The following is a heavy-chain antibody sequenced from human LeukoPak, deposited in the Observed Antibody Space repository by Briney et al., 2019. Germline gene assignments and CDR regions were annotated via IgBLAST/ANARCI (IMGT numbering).Heavy chain of an antibody. CDR2: INPSGGST. J-gene: IGHJ2*01. CDR1: GYTFTSYY. D-gene: IGHD1-1*01. CDR3: ARDQGRVARYDWYFDL. Sequence: GASVKVSCKASGYTFTSYYMHWVRQAPGQGLEWMGIINPSGGSTSYAQKFQGRVTMTRDTSTSTVYMELSSLRSEDTAVYYCARDQGRVARYDWYFDLWGRGTLVTVSS. V-gene: IGHV1-46*01.